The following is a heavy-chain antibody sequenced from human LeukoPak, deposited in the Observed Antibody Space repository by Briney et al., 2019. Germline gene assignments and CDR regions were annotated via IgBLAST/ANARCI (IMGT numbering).Heavy chain of an antibody. D-gene: IGHD3-10*01. CDR2: IDPSDSYT. J-gene: IGHJ4*02. CDR3: ARYYYGSGSEFRYYFDY. Sequence: GESLKISCKGSGYSFTRYWISWVRQMPGKGLEWMGRIDPSDSYTNYSPSFQGHVTISADKSISTAYLQWSSLKASDTAMYYCARYYYGSGSEFRYYFDYWGQGTLVTVSS. V-gene: IGHV5-10-1*01. CDR1: GYSFTRYW.